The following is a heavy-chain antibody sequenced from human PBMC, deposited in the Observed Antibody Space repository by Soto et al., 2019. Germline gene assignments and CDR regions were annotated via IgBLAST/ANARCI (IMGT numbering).Heavy chain of an antibody. Sequence: QVQLVQSGAEVKKPGSSVKVSCKASGGTFSSYAISWVRQAPGQGLECMGGIIPIFGTANYAQKFQGRVTITADESTSTAYMELSSLRSEDKAVYYCASGSSWYTHYYYYGMDVWGQGTTVTVSS. CDR1: GGTFSSYA. J-gene: IGHJ6*02. CDR2: IIPIFGTA. CDR3: ASGSSWYTHYYYYGMDV. D-gene: IGHD6-13*01. V-gene: IGHV1-69*01.